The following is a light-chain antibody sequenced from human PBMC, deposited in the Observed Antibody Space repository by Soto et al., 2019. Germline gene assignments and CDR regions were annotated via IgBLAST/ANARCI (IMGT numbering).Light chain of an antibody. V-gene: IGKV3-20*01. J-gene: IGKJ4*01. CDR1: QSVSSSS. CDR2: DTS. CDR3: QQYNNWPPLT. Sequence: EIVLTQSPGTLSLSPGGRATLSCRASQSVSSSSLSWYQQKPGQAPRLLIYDTSSRATDIPDRFSGSGSGTEFTLTISSLQSEDFAVYYCQQYNNWPPLTFGGGTKVEIK.